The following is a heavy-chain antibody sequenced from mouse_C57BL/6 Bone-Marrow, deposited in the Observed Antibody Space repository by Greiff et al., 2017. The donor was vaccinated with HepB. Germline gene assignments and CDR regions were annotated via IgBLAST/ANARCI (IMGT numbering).Heavy chain of an antibody. CDR2: IDPSDSYT. Sequence: QVQLQQSGAELVMPGASVKLSCKASGYTFTSYWMHWVKQRPGQGLEWIGEIDPSDSYTNYNQKFKGKSTLTVDKSSSTAYMQLSSLTSEDSAVYYCAREDYYERSWFAYWGQGTLVTVSA. V-gene: IGHV1-69*01. CDR1: GYTFTSYW. D-gene: IGHD1-1*01. CDR3: AREDYYERSWFAY. J-gene: IGHJ3*01.